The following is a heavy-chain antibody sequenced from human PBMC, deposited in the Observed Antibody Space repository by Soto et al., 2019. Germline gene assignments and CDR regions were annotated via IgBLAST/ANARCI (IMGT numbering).Heavy chain of an antibody. CDR1: GGSFSGYY. CDR2: INHSGTI. J-gene: IGHJ4*02. CDR3: AKGDLKGPY. V-gene: IGHV4-34*01. Sequence: PSETLSLTCAVYGGSFSGYYWSWIRQPPGKGLEWIGEINHSGTINYNQSLKTRVSISVDTSKNQFSLKLSPVTPAARAVYYCAKGDLKGPYWGQGTRVTASS.